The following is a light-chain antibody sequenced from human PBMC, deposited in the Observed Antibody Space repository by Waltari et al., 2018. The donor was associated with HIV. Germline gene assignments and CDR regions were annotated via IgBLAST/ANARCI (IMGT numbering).Light chain of an antibody. J-gene: IGLJ3*02. CDR1: SSDVGGYNF. CDR2: ELT. V-gene: IGLV2-14*01. Sequence: QSALSQPASVSGSPGQSITLSCTGTSSDVGGYNFVSSYQQHPGKAPKLIIYELTNRPSVVSNRFSGSKSGNTASLTISGLQAEDEADYYCNSYTSSSTLCVFGGGTKLTVL. CDR3: NSYTSSSTLCV.